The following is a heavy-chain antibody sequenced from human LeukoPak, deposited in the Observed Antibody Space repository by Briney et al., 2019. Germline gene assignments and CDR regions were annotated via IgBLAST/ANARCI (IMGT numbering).Heavy chain of an antibody. CDR3: ARVLGIQLWSVYFDY. D-gene: IGHD5-18*01. Sequence: SVKVSFKASVGTFISYAISWVRQAPGQGLEWMGGIIPIFGTANYAQKFQGRVTITTDESTSTAYMELSSLRSEDTAVYYCARVLGIQLWSVYFDYWGQGTLVTVSS. CDR2: IIPIFGTA. CDR1: VGTFISYA. J-gene: IGHJ4*02. V-gene: IGHV1-69*05.